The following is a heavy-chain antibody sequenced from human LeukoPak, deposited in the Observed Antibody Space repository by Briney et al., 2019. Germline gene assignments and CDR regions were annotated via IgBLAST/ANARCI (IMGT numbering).Heavy chain of an antibody. V-gene: IGHV1-46*01. CDR1: GYTFTSYY. CDR2: INPSGGST. Sequence: ASVKVSCKASGYTFTSYYMHWVRQAPGQGLEWMGIINPSGGSTSYAQKFQGRVTMTRDTSTSTVYMELSSLRSEDTAVYYCARRGSDHHPSDAFDIWGQGTMVTVSS. D-gene: IGHD2-21*01. J-gene: IGHJ3*02. CDR3: ARRGSDHHPSDAFDI.